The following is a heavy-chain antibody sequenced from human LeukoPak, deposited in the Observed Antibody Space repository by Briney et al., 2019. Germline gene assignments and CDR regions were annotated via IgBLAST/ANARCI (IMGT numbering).Heavy chain of an antibody. CDR1: GGSFSGYY. CDR2: INHSGST. D-gene: IGHD2-15*01. V-gene: IGHV4-34*01. Sequence: SETLSLTCAVYGGSFSGYYWSWIRQPPGKGLEWIGEINHSGSTNYNPSLKSRVTISVDTSKNQFSLKLSSVTAADTAVYYCARQSAGSMGSWGQGTLVTVSS. CDR3: ARQSAGSMGS. J-gene: IGHJ4*02.